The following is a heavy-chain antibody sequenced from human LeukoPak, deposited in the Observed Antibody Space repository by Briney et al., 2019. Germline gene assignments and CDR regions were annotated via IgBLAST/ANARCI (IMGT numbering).Heavy chain of an antibody. V-gene: IGHV4-39*01. D-gene: IGHD5-12*01. CDR2: IYYSGST. Sequence: PSETLSLTCTVSGGSISSYYWSWIRQPPGKGLEWIGSIYYSGSTYYNPSLKSRVTISVDTSKNQFSLKLSSVTAADTAVYYCASNSGYDEYYYYYYYMDVWGKGTTVTVSS. CDR1: GGSISSYY. CDR3: ASNSGYDEYYYYYYYMDV. J-gene: IGHJ6*03.